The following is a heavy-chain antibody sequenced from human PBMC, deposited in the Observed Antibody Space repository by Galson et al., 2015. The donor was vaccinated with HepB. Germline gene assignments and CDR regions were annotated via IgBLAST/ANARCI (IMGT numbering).Heavy chain of an antibody. CDR3: ARAGDGDYGLLDF. Sequence: SLRLSCAASGFTFSDYFMTWVRQAPGKGLEWVSYIGTSSTYTKYADSVKGRFTISRDNAENSLYLQMSSLRVEDTAVYYCARAGDGDYGLLDFWGRGTLVTVSS. D-gene: IGHD4-17*01. V-gene: IGHV3-11*06. CDR2: IGTSSTYT. CDR1: GFTFSDYF. J-gene: IGHJ4*02.